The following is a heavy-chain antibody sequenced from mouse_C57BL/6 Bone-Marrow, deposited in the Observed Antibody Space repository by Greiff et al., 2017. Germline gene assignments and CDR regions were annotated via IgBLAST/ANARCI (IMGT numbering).Heavy chain of an antibody. Sequence: EVHLVESGGGLVQPGGSLSLSCAASGFTFTDYYMSWVRQPPGKALEWFGFIRNKANGYTTEYSVSVKGRFTISRATSQSILYLLMLALRAEASATYYCAGSPDGYDVACAGDYWGQGTSVTVSS. CDR2: IRNKANGYTT. J-gene: IGHJ4*01. V-gene: IGHV7-3*01. CDR1: GFTFTDYY. CDR3: AGSPDGYDVACAGDY. D-gene: IGHD2-2*01.